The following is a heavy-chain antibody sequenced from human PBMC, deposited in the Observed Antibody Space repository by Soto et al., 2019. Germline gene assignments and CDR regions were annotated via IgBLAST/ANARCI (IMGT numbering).Heavy chain of an antibody. Sequence: EVQLLESGGGLVQPGGSLRLSCAASGFTFSSYAMNWVRQAPGKGLEWVSVISGSGGSTNYADSVKGRFTISRDNSKNTLYLQMNSLRAEDTAVYYRAKQYSSSWLDAFDIWGQGTMVTVSS. CDR2: ISGSGGST. J-gene: IGHJ3*02. D-gene: IGHD6-13*01. V-gene: IGHV3-23*01. CDR3: AKQYSSSWLDAFDI. CDR1: GFTFSSYA.